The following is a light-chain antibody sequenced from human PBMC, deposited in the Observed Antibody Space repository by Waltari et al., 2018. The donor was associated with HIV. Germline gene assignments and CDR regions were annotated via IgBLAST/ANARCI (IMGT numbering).Light chain of an antibody. Sequence: AIRMTQSPSSFSASTGARVTITCRTSQGISSYLAWYQQKPGKAPKILIYAASTLQSGVPSRFSGSGSVTDFTLTISCLQSEDFATYYCQQYYSYPYTFGQGTKLEIK. CDR2: AAS. CDR1: QGISSY. CDR3: QQYYSYPYT. V-gene: IGKV1-8*01. J-gene: IGKJ2*01.